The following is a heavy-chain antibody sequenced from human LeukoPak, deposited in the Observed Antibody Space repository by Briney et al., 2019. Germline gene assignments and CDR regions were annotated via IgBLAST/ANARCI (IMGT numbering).Heavy chain of an antibody. V-gene: IGHV3-7*01. D-gene: IGHD3-3*01. Sequence: PGGSLRLSCAASGFTFSSYWMSLVRQAPGKGLEWVANIKQDGSEKYYVDSVKGRFTISRDNAKNSLYLQMNSLRAEDTAVYYCARASGGITIFGVVSYWGQGTLVTVSS. CDR1: GFTFSSYW. CDR3: ARASGGITIFGVVSY. J-gene: IGHJ4*02. CDR2: IKQDGSEK.